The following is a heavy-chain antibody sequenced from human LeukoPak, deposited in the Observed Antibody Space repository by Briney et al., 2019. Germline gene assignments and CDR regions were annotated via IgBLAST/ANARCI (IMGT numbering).Heavy chain of an antibody. CDR1: GFTVSSNY. CDR2: IYSGGST. V-gene: IGHV3-53*01. J-gene: IGHJ3*02. D-gene: IGHD4-23*01. Sequence: GGSLRLSCAASGFTVSSNYMSWVRQAPGKGLEWVSVIYSGGSTYYADSVKGRFTISRDNSKNTLYLQMNSPRAEDTAVYYCARDPGGNSDAFDIWGQGTMVTVSS. CDR3: ARDPGGNSDAFDI.